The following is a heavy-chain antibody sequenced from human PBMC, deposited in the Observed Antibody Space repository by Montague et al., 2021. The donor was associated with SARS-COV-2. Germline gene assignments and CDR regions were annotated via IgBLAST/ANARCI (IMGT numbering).Heavy chain of an antibody. D-gene: IGHD2-15*01. CDR1: GGSISGDNYY. CDR3: ARNRGWGSLVAGYIDF. Sequence: TLSLTCTVSGGSISGDNYYWTWIRQHPGKGLEWIAYIYYTGSTYYNPSLQSRLTTSLDTSKNQFSLTLTSVTPADTAVYYCARNRGWGSLVAGYIDFWGRGTLVTVSS. CDR2: IYYTGST. J-gene: IGHJ2*01. V-gene: IGHV4-31*03.